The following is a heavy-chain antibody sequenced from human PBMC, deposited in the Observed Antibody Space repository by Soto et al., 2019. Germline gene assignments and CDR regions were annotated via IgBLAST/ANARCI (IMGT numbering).Heavy chain of an antibody. J-gene: IGHJ3*02. Sequence: SVKVSCKASGGTFSSYAISWVRQAPGQGLEWMGGIIPIFGTANYAQKFQGRVTITADESTSTAYMELSSLRSEDTAVYYCASLMARIRTRGAFDIWGQGTMVTVSS. CDR3: ASLMARIRTRGAFDI. V-gene: IGHV1-69*13. D-gene: IGHD5-12*01. CDR1: GGTFSSYA. CDR2: IIPIFGTA.